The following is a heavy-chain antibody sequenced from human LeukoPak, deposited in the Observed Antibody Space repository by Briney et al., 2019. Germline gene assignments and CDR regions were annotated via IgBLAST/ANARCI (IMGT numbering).Heavy chain of an antibody. CDR2: INPNSGVT. CDR3: ARLSTPNLYYFDY. D-gene: IGHD3-16*02. J-gene: IGHJ4*02. Sequence: ASVKVSCKASGYSFTGYYMHWVRQAPGQGLEWMGWINPNSGVTYYAQKFQGRVSMTRDTSISTAYMEVSRLRSDDSALYYCARLSTPNLYYFDYWGQGTLVTVSS. V-gene: IGHV1-2*02. CDR1: GYSFTGYY.